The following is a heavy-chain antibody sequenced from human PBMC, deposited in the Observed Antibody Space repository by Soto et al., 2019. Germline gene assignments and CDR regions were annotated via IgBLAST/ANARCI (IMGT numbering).Heavy chain of an antibody. J-gene: IGHJ5*01. CDR1: GGSFSGYY. V-gene: IGHV4-34*01. Sequence: SETLTLTCAVYGGSFSGYYWSWIRQPLGKGLEWIGEINHSGSTNYNPSLKSRVTISVDTSKNQFSLKLSSVTAADTAVYYCARGRLRAAAGPRWFDSXGQGTLVTVSS. D-gene: IGHD6-13*01. CDR2: INHSGST. CDR3: ARGRLRAAAGPRWFDS.